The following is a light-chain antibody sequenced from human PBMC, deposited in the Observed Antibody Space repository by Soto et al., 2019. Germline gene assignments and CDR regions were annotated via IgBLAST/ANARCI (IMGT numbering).Light chain of an antibody. CDR2: GAS. J-gene: IGKJ1*01. Sequence: EIVMTQSPATLSVSPGERATLSCRASQSVDSKLAWYQQKPGQGPRLPIYGASSRATGIPARFSGSGSGTEFTLTISSLQSEDFAVYYCQHYSTWIWTFGQGNKVEIK. V-gene: IGKV3-15*01. CDR1: QSVDSK. CDR3: QHYSTWIWT.